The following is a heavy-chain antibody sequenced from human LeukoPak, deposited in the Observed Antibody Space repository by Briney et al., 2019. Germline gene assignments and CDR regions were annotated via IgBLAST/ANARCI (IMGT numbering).Heavy chain of an antibody. D-gene: IGHD5-18*01. CDR1: GFTFSSYS. CDR3: ASCDDTSIVPLLYNWFDL. J-gene: IGHJ5*02. Sequence: PGGSLRLSCAASGFTFSSYSMNWVRQAPGKGLEWVSSISSSSSYIYYTDSVKGRFTISRDNAKNSLYLQMNSLRAEDTAVYYCASCDDTSIVPLLYNWFDLWGQGTLVTLSS. V-gene: IGHV3-21*01. CDR2: ISSSSSYI.